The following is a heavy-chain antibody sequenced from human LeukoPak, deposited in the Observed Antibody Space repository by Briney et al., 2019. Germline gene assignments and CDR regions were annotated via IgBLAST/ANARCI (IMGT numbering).Heavy chain of an antibody. V-gene: IGHV3-23*01. CDR1: GFTFSSYG. D-gene: IGHD3-10*01. Sequence: PGGALRLSCAASGFTFSSYGMSWVRQSPGKGLHSVSAMSDSGGRTYYTDTVNGRFTISRETSKNTLYLQMNSLRAEDTAVYRCAKDQRPAGGYGFFDHWGQGALVTVSA. CDR2: MSDSGGRT. CDR3: AKDQRPAGGYGFFDH. J-gene: IGHJ4*02.